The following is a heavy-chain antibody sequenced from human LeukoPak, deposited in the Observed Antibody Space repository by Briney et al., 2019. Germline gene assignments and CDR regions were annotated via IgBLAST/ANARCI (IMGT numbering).Heavy chain of an antibody. CDR1: GFTFSSYS. Sequence: KTGGSLRLSCAASGFTFSSYSMNWVRQAPGKGLEWVSSISSSSSYIYYADSVKGRFTISRDNSKNTLYLQMNSLRAEDAAVYYCAKEGFYYGSGRFTPIDYWGQGTLVTVSS. CDR2: ISSSSSYI. CDR3: AKEGFYYGSGRFTPIDY. D-gene: IGHD3-10*01. V-gene: IGHV3-21*04. J-gene: IGHJ4*02.